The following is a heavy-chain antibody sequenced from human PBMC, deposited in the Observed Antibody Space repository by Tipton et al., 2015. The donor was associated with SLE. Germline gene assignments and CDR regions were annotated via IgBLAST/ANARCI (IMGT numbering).Heavy chain of an antibody. Sequence: GSLRLSCAASGFTFSSFGMYWVRQAPGQGLEWMAFIRYDGSNTYSADSVKGRFTISRDNSKNTLYLQMNSLRVEDTAVYYCAKDGDSSGFSFDQWGQGTLVTVSS. CDR1: GFTFSSFG. V-gene: IGHV3-30*02. CDR2: IRYDGSNT. J-gene: IGHJ4*02. CDR3: AKDGDSSGFSFDQ. D-gene: IGHD3-22*01.